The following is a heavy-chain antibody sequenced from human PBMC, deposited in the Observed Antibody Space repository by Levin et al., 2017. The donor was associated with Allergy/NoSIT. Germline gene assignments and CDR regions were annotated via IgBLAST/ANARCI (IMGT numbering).Heavy chain of an antibody. D-gene: IGHD2-15*01. CDR2: ISYSGDKT. J-gene: IGHJ4*02. V-gene: IGHV3-23*01. Sequence: GGSLRLSCAASGLIFSDYGMSWVRQAPGKGLQWFSSISYSGDKTYYADSVKGRFTISRDNSVNTLYLQMSSLRVEDTAVYYCAKTLRIGGQGTLVTVSS. CDR1: GLIFSDYG. CDR3: AKTLRI.